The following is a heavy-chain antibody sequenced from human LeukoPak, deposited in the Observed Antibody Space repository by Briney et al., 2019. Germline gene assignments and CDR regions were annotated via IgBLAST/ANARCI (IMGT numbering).Heavy chain of an antibody. Sequence: GGSLRLSCAASGFTFSSYWMHWVRQAPGKGLEWVSRINSDGSSTSYADSVKGRFTISRDNAKNTLYLQMNSLRAEDTAVYYCAKEDGSGSYPFDYWGQGTLVTVSS. CDR1: GFTFSSYW. D-gene: IGHD3-10*01. V-gene: IGHV3-74*01. CDR3: AKEDGSGSYPFDY. J-gene: IGHJ4*02. CDR2: INSDGSST.